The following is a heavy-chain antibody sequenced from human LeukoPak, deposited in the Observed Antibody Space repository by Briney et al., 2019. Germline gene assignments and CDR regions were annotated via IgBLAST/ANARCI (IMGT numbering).Heavy chain of an antibody. CDR3: ARDQLGSYYYDSSGHTYFDY. V-gene: IGHV3-21*01. Sequence: GGSLRLTCAASGFTFSSYSMNWVRQAPGKGLEWVSSISSSSSYIYYADSVKGRFTISRDNAKNSLYLQMNSLRAEDTAVYYCARDQLGSYYYDSSGHTYFDYWGQGTLVTVSS. CDR1: GFTFSSYS. J-gene: IGHJ4*02. CDR2: ISSSSSYI. D-gene: IGHD3-22*01.